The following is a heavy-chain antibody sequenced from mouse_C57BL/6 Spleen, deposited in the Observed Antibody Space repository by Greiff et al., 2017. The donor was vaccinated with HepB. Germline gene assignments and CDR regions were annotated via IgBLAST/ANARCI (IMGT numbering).Heavy chain of an antibody. CDR3: ARVGNYGLYFDV. D-gene: IGHD2-1*01. Sequence: VQLKQSGPELVKPGASVKIPCKASGYTFTDYNMDWVKQSHGKGLEWIGDINPNNGGTIYNQKFKGKATLTVDKSSSTAYMELSSLTSEDTAVYYCARVGNYGLYFDVWGTGTTVTVSS. V-gene: IGHV1-18*01. J-gene: IGHJ1*03. CDR2: INPNNGGT. CDR1: GYTFTDYN.